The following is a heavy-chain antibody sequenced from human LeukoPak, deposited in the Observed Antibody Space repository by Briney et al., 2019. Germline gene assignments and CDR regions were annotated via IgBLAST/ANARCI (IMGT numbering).Heavy chain of an antibody. Sequence: ASVKVSCKASGYTFTSYGISWARQAPGQGLEWMGRINPNSGGTNYAQKFQGRVTMTRDTSISTAYMELSRLRSDDTAVYYCARRRYYYDSSGYLGYWGQGTLVTVSS. V-gene: IGHV1-2*06. CDR1: GYTFTSYG. J-gene: IGHJ4*02. CDR2: INPNSGGT. D-gene: IGHD3-22*01. CDR3: ARRRYYYDSSGYLGY.